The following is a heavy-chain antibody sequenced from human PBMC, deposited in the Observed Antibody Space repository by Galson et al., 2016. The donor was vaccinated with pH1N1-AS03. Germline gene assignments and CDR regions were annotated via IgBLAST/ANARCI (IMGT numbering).Heavy chain of an antibody. CDR3: ASGYCSGGSCHSGYFQY. V-gene: IGHV3-21*06. CDR1: GFTFSNSG. CDR2: ISSSSNYI. D-gene: IGHD2-15*01. Sequence: SLRLSCAASGFTFSNSGMNWVRQAPGKGLEWVSSISSSSNYIYYADSVKGRFTISRDNANNSLYLQMNSLRAEDKAVYYCASGYCSGGSCHSGYFQYWGQGTRVTVSS. J-gene: IGHJ1*01.